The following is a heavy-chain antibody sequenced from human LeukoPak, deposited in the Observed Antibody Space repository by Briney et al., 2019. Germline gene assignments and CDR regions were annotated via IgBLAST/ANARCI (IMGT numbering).Heavy chain of an antibody. Sequence: GGSLRLSCAVSGFTLTSYGMHWVRQAPGKGLEWVAFIRDDGSDKYYADSVKGRFTISRDNAKNSLYLQMNSLRAEDTAVYYCARARIAAATAYFQHWGQGTLVTVSS. CDR1: GFTLTSYG. CDR3: ARARIAAATAYFQH. J-gene: IGHJ1*01. CDR2: IRDDGSDK. V-gene: IGHV3-30*02. D-gene: IGHD6-13*01.